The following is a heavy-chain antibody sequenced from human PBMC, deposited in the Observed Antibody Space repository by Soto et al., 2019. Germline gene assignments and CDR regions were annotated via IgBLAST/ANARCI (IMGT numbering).Heavy chain of an antibody. CDR1: GFNFITFS. D-gene: IGHD1-20*01. CDR3: VRDAYNRDAFDI. CDR2: ISASSSSI. J-gene: IGHJ3*02. Sequence: DVQLVESGGGLVKPGGSLRLSCAASGFNFITFSMNWVRQAPGKGLEWVSSISASSSSIYYAESVKGQFTVSRDNAKNSLYLQMNSLTAEDTALYYCVRDAYNRDAFDIWGQGTTVTVSS. V-gene: IGHV3-21*01.